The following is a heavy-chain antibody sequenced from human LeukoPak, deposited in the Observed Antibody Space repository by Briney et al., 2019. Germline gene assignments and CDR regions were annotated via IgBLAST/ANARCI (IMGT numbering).Heavy chain of an antibody. V-gene: IGHV3-53*01. J-gene: IGHJ5*02. CDR2: INSGGST. Sequence: PGGSLRLSCAPSGFTFSSYWKSWVRQAPGKGLEWVSGINSGGSTSYTDSVKGRFTISRDNSKNTLYLQMNSLRAEDTAVYYCARTWGYRFDPWGQGTLVTVSS. CDR3: ARTWGYRFDP. D-gene: IGHD3-16*01. CDR1: GFTFSSYW.